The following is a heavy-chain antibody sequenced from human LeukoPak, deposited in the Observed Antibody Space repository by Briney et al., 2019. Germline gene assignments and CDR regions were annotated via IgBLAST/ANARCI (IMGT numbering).Heavy chain of an antibody. CDR3: ARDRVATI. J-gene: IGHJ4*02. CDR2: IYYSGST. CDR1: GGSISSYY. Sequence: SGTLSLTCTVSGGSISSYYWSWIRQPPGKGLEWIGYIYYSGSTNYNPSLKSRVTISVDTSKNQFSLKLSSVTAADTAVYYCARDRVATIWGQGTLVTVSS. D-gene: IGHD5-24*01. V-gene: IGHV4-59*01.